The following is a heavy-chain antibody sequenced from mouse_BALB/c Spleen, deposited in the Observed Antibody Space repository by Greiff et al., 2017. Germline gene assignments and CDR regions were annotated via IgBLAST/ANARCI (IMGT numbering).Heavy chain of an antibody. CDR2: IRLKSNNYAT. D-gene: IGHD2-3*01. CDR3: TSGDDGYYVGGFYYAMDY. Sequence: VQLKESGGGLVQPGGSMKLSCVASGFTFSNYWMNWVRQSPEKGLEWVAEIRLKSNNYATHYAESVKGRFTISRDDSKSSVYLQMNNLRAEDTGIYYCTSGDDGYYVGGFYYAMDYWGQGTSVTVSS. J-gene: IGHJ4*01. V-gene: IGHV6-6*02. CDR1: GFTFSNYW.